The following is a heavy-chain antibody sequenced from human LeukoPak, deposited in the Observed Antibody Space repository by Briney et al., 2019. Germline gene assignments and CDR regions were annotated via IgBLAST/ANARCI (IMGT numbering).Heavy chain of an antibody. V-gene: IGHV3-23*01. CDR1: GFTFSAYS. D-gene: IGHD3-10*01. Sequence: PGGSLRLSCAASGFTFSAYSMIWVRQAPGKGLEWVSEINHNGGNTFYPDSVKGRITVSRDNSKNTLFLQMTSLRADDTAIYYCARGIDGAFDYWGQGALVTVSS. CDR3: ARGIDGAFDY. J-gene: IGHJ4*02. CDR2: INHNGGNT.